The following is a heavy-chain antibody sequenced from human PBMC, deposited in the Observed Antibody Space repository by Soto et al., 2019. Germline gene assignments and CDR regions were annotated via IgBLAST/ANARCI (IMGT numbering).Heavy chain of an antibody. CDR2: IYPGGVNI. CDR3: ARDQSWHDLVWGSDP. D-gene: IGHD3-16*01. J-gene: IGHJ5*02. V-gene: IGHV1-46*03. Sequence: ASVKVSCKAIGYSFTSHYMHWVRQAPGQGLEWMGTIYPGGVNIGYAQKFKGRVTMTKDTSTSTVCVELNSLTSEDTAVYYCARDQSWHDLVWGSDPWGQGTLVTVS. CDR1: GYSFTSHY.